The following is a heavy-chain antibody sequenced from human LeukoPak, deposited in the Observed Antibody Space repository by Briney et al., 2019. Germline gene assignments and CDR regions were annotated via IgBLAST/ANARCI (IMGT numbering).Heavy chain of an antibody. Sequence: SVKVSCKASGGTFISYAISWVRQAPGQGLEWMGGIIPIFGTANYAQKFQGRVTITTDESTSTAYMELSRLRSEDTAVSYCARSSWRSAWYYYMDVWGKGTTVTVSS. V-gene: IGHV1-69*05. CDR2: IIPIFGTA. CDR1: GGTFISYA. D-gene: IGHD3-3*01. CDR3: ARSSWRSAWYYYMDV. J-gene: IGHJ6*03.